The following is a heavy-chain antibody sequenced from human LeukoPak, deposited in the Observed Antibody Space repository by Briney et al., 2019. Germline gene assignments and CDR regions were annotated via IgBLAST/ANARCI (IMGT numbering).Heavy chain of an antibody. CDR3: AKAPLQDALLWYFDY. J-gene: IGHJ4*02. CDR1: GFTFDDYA. Sequence: SLRLSCAASGFTFDDYAMHWVRQAPGKGLEWVSGISWNSGSIGYADSVKGRFTISRDNAKNSLYLQMNSLRAEDTALYYCAKAPLQDALLWYFDYWGQGTLVTVSS. CDR2: ISWNSGSI. D-gene: IGHD1-14*01. V-gene: IGHV3-9*01.